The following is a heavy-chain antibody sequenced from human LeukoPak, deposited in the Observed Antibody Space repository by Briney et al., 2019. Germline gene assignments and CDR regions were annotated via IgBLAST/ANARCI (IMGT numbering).Heavy chain of an antibody. V-gene: IGHV3-48*01. CDR2: ISSSSSTI. D-gene: IGHD1-26*01. CDR3: ARSLVVGATYPYH. J-gene: IGHJ5*02. CDR1: GFTFSSYG. Sequence: PGGSLRLSCAASGFTFSSYGMTWVRQAPGKGLEWVSYISSSSSTIYYADSAKGRFTISRDNAKNSLYLQLNSLRAEDTAVYYCARSLVVGATYPYHWGQGTLVTVSS.